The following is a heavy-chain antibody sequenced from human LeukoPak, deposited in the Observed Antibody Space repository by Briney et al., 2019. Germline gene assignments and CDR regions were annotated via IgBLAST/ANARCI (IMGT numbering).Heavy chain of an antibody. CDR3: ARHPPSGSSLGYFDY. CDR2: IYYSGST. CDR1: GGSISSGSYY. J-gene: IGHJ4*02. Sequence: PSETLSLTCTVSGGSISSGSYYWSWIRQPPGKGLEWIGYIYYSGSTNYNPSLKSRVTISVDTSKNQFSLKLSSVTAADTAVYYCARHPPSGSSLGYFDYWGQGTLVTVSS. V-gene: IGHV4-61*01. D-gene: IGHD6-13*01.